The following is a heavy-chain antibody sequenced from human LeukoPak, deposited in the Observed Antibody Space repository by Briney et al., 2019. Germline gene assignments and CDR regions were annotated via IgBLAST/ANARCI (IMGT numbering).Heavy chain of an antibody. Sequence: PGGSLRLSCSASGFIFSTYTMYWVRQAPGKGLEYVSVINGDGRTTYYIDSVKGRFTISRDNSKNTLYLQMSSLRADDTAVYYCARDLGYCTNGVCHTRFDYWGQGTLVAVSS. CDR1: GFIFSTYT. V-gene: IGHV3-64D*06. CDR2: INGDGRTT. D-gene: IGHD2-8*01. J-gene: IGHJ4*02. CDR3: ARDLGYCTNGVCHTRFDY.